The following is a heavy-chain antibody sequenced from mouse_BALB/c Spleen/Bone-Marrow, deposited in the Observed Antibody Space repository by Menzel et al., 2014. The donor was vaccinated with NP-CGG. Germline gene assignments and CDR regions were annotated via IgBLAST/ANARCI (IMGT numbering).Heavy chain of an antibody. CDR3: ARKGAMITHYYAMDY. D-gene: IGHD2-4*01. CDR2: ISNGSSTI. J-gene: IGHJ4*01. Sequence: EVKVEESGGGLVQPGGSRKLSCAASGFTFSSFGMHWVRQAPEKGLERVAYISNGSSTIYYADTVKGRFTISRDNPKNTLFLQMTSLRSEDTAMYYCARKGAMITHYYAMDYWGQGTSVTVSS. V-gene: IGHV5-17*02. CDR1: GFTFSSFG.